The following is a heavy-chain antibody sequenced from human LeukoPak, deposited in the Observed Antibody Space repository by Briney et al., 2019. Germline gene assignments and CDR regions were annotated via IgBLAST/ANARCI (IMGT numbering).Heavy chain of an antibody. CDR1: GGSISSGSYY. CDR3: ARDQRRDYGDFFDN. J-gene: IGHJ4*02. V-gene: IGHV4-61*02. CDR2: IYTSGST. D-gene: IGHD3-16*01. Sequence: SQTLSLTCTVSGGSISSGSYYWSWIRQPAGKGLEWIGRIYTSGSTNYNPSLKSRVTISLDTSKNQFYLRLSSVTASDTAFYYCARDQRRDYGDFFDNWGQGTLVTVSS.